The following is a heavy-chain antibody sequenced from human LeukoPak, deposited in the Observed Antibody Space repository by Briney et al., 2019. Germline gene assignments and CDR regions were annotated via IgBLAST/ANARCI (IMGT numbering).Heavy chain of an antibody. CDR2: ISYDGSNK. CDR1: GFTFSSYG. CDR3: AKDRGGYYFDY. J-gene: IGHJ4*02. D-gene: IGHD3-10*01. Sequence: GGSLRLSCAASGFTFSSYGMLWVRQAPGKGLEWVAVISYDGSNKYYADSVKGRFTISRDNSKNTLYLQMNSLRAEDTAVYYCAKDRGGYYFDYWGQGTLVTVSS. V-gene: IGHV3-30*18.